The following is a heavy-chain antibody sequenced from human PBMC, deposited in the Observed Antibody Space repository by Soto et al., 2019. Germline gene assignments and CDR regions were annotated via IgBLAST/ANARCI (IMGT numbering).Heavy chain of an antibody. V-gene: IGHV3-23*01. Sequence: GGSLRLSCAASGFTFSSYAMSWVRQAPGKGLEWVSAISGSGGSTYYADSVKGRFTISRDNSKNTLYLQMNSLRAEDTAVYYCAKGPPRITMVRGVPNWFDPWGQGTLVTVSS. CDR3: AKGPPRITMVRGVPNWFDP. CDR1: GFTFSSYA. J-gene: IGHJ5*02. D-gene: IGHD3-10*01. CDR2: ISGSGGST.